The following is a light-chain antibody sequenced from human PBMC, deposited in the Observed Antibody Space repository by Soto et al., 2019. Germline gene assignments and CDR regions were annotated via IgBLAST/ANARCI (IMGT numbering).Light chain of an antibody. CDR3: PQCSNWPIT. V-gene: IGKV3-15*01. Sequence: EIVMTQSPATLSVSHGERATLSCRASQSVSSNLAWYQQKPGQAPRLLIYGASTRATGLPARFSGSGSGTEFTLTICSLEPEDFAVYYCPQCSNWPITFGQGTRLEIK. CDR2: GAS. J-gene: IGKJ5*01. CDR1: QSVSSN.